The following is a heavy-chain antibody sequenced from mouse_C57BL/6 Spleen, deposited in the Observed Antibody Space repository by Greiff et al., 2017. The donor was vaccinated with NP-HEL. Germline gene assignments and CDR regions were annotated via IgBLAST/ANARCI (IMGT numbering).Heavy chain of an antibody. CDR1: GYAFTNYL. Sequence: VQLQQSGAELVRPGTSVKVSCKASGYAFTNYLIEWVKQRPGQGLEWIGVINPGSGGTNYNEKFKGKATLTADKSSSTAYMQLSSLTSEDSAVYFCARSYYGSSPSWFADWGQGTLVTVSA. D-gene: IGHD1-1*01. CDR3: ARSYYGSSPSWFAD. V-gene: IGHV1-54*01. J-gene: IGHJ3*01. CDR2: INPGSGGT.